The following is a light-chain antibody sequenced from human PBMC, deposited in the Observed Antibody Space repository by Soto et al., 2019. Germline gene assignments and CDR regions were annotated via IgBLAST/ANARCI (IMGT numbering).Light chain of an antibody. CDR3: QQYNSYS. V-gene: IGKV1-5*01. J-gene: IGKJ1*01. CDR2: AAS. Sequence: DIQMTQSPSTLSASVGDRVTITCRASQTISSWLAWYQQKPGKAPKLLIYAASTLEIGVPSRFSGSGSGTEFTLTISGLQPDDFATYYCQQYNSYSFGQGTKVEIK. CDR1: QTISSW.